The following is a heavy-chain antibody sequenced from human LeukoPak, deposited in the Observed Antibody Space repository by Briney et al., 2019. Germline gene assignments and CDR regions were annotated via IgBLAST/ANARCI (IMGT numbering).Heavy chain of an antibody. Sequence: PGVTLRLSCASSGFTFRSYAMLWARDAPAKGLVCVAVISYDGSNKYNADSVKGRFTISRDNSKNTLYLQMNSLRAEDTAVYYCARIGYNYGFDSWGQGALVTVSS. J-gene: IGHJ4*02. D-gene: IGHD5-18*01. CDR1: GFTFRSYA. V-gene: IGHV3-30*04. CDR2: ISYDGSNK. CDR3: ARIGYNYGFDS.